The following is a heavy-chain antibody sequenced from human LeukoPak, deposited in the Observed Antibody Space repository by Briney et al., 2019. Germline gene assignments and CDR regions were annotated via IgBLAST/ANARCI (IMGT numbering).Heavy chain of an antibody. CDR3: ARHVTYSGGYSYWFDP. CDR1: GGSISSYY. Sequence: SETLSLTCTVSGGSISSYYWSYIRQPPGKGLEWIAYIYYSGDTNYNPSLRSRASISLDTSKNLCSLRLTSVTAADTAVYDCARHVTYSGGYSYWFDPWGLGTLVTVSS. CDR2: IYYSGDT. J-gene: IGHJ5*02. V-gene: IGHV4-59*08. D-gene: IGHD1-26*01.